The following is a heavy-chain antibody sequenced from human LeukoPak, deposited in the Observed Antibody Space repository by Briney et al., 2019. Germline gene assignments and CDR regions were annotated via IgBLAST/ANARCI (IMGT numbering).Heavy chain of an antibody. J-gene: IGHJ4*02. CDR2: INHSGST. Sequence: SETLSLTCAVYGGSFSGYYWSWIRQPPGKGLEWIGEINHSGSTNYDPSLKSRVTISVDTSKNQFSLKLSSVTAADTAVYYCARVLGGYWGQGTLVTVSS. D-gene: IGHD1-26*01. V-gene: IGHV4-34*01. CDR3: ARVLGGY. CDR1: GGSFSGYY.